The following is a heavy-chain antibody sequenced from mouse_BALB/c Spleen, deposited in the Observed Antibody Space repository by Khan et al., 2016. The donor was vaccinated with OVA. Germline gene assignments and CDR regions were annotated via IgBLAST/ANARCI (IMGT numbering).Heavy chain of an antibody. D-gene: IGHD3-3*01. CDR1: GYTFIEYT. CDR3: ARDAGRY. J-gene: IGHJ4*01. CDR2: INPKNGVT. V-gene: IGHV1-18*01. Sequence: EVQLQQSGPELVKPGASVKISCKTSGYTFIEYTLHWVKQSHGKSLEWIGVINPKNGVTSYNQKFKGKATLTVDKSSSTAYMEFSSLTSKDSAIYYCARDAGRYWGQGTSVTVSS.